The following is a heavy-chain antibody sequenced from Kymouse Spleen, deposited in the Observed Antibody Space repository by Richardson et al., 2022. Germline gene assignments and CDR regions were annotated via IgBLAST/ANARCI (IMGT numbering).Heavy chain of an antibody. J-gene: IGHJ2*01. V-gene: IGHV4-39*01. Sequence: QLQLQESGPGLVKPSETLSLTCTVSGGSISSSSYYWGWIRQPPGKGLEWIGSIYYSGSTYYNPSLKSRVTISVDTSKNQFSLKLSSVTAADTAVYYCARSIAAHWYFDLWGRGTLVTVSS. CDR1: GGSISSSSYY. CDR2: IYYSGST. CDR3: ARSIAAHWYFDL. D-gene: IGHD6-6*01.